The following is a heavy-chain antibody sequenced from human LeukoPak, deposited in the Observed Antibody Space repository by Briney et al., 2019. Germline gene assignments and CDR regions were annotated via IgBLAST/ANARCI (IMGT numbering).Heavy chain of an antibody. Sequence: GGSLRLSCAASGFTFSSYSMNWVRQAPGKGLEWVSSISSSSSYIYYADSVKGRFTISRDNAKNSLYLQMNSLRAEDTAVYYCARGYSSSWHHYYYYMDVWGKGTTVTVPS. CDR3: ARGYSSSWHHYYYYMDV. J-gene: IGHJ6*03. CDR1: GFTFSSYS. CDR2: ISSSSSYI. D-gene: IGHD6-13*01. V-gene: IGHV3-21*01.